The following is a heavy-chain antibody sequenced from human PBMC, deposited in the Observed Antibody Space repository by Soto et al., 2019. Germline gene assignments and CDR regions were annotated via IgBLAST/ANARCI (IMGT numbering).Heavy chain of an antibody. Sequence: SETLSLTCTVSGDSISSGYYHWTWIRQPPGKGLEWIGSIYYSGSTYYAPSLKSRVAISVDTSKNRFSLKLSSVTAADAAVYYCARDRLGYCTRTSCYYGMDVWGQGTTVTVSS. CDR3: ARDRLGYCTRTSCYYGMDV. CDR2: IYYSGST. CDR1: GDSISSGYYH. V-gene: IGHV4-30-4*01. J-gene: IGHJ6*02. D-gene: IGHD2-8*01.